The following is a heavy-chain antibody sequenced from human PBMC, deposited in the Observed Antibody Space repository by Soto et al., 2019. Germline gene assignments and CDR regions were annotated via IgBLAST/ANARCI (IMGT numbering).Heavy chain of an antibody. CDR3: AHSKARYFDWLLPRFDY. J-gene: IGHJ4*02. V-gene: IGHV2-5*01. CDR1: GFSLSTSGVG. Sequence: QITLKESGPTLVKPTQTLTLTCTFSGFSLSTSGVGVGWIRQPPGKALEWLALIYWNDDKRYSPSLKSRLTITKDTSKNQVVLTMTNMDPVDTATYYCAHSKARYFDWLLPRFDYWGQGTLVTVSS. CDR2: IYWNDDK. D-gene: IGHD3-9*01.